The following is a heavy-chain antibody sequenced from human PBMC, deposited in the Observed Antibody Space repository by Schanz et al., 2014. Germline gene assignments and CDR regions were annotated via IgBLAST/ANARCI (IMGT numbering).Heavy chain of an antibody. V-gene: IGHV3-23*01. CDR2: ISGSGVST. J-gene: IGHJ4*02. Sequence: QLLESGGGLVQPGGSLRLSCAASGFTFSSYAMSWVRQAPGKGLEWISAISGSGVSTHYADSVKGRFTISRDNSKSTLYLQVNSLRPEDTAVYFCAKDLHSNSGNYYSYYFDSWGPGALVTVSS. CDR1: GFTFSSYA. D-gene: IGHD3-10*01. CDR3: AKDLHSNSGNYYSYYFDS.